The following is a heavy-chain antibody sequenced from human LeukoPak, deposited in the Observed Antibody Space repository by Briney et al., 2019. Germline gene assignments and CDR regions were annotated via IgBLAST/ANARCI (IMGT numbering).Heavy chain of an antibody. CDR1: GFTFSSYW. Sequence: GGSLRLSRAASGFTFSSYWMHWVRQAPGKGLVWVSRINSDGSSTSYADSVKGRFTISRDNAKNTLYLQMNSLRAEDTAVYYCARDFPAAPGLDYWGQGTLVTVSS. D-gene: IGHD6-6*01. CDR3: ARDFPAAPGLDY. CDR2: INSDGSST. V-gene: IGHV3-74*01. J-gene: IGHJ4*02.